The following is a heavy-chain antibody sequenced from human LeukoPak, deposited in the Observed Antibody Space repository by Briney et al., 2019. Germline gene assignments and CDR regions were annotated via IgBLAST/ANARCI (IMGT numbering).Heavy chain of an antibody. V-gene: IGHV4-39*01. CDR2: ISYSGST. D-gene: IGHD5-24*01. CDR1: GGSISTSSYY. Sequence: PSETLSLTCTVSGGSISTSSYYWGWIRQPPGKGLEWIGSISYSGSTYYNPSLKSRVTISVDTSKNQFSLKLSSVTPADTAVYYCARHRDTAGMDVWGQGTTVTVSS. J-gene: IGHJ6*02. CDR3: ARHRDTAGMDV.